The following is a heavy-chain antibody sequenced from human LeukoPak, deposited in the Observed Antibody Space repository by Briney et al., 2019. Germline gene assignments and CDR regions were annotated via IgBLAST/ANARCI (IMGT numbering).Heavy chain of an antibody. CDR1: GGSISSRSYY. CDR2: TYYSGST. V-gene: IGHV4-39*07. Sequence: PSETLSLTCTVAGGSISSRSYYWGWIRQPPGKGLEWIGSTYYSGSTYYNPSLKSRVTISVDTSKNQFSLKLSSVTAADTAVYYCAREQRYYYYYMDVWGKGTTVTVSS. CDR3: AREQRYYYYYMDV. J-gene: IGHJ6*03.